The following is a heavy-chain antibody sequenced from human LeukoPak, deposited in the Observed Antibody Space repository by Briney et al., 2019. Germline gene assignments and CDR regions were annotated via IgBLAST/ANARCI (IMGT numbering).Heavy chain of an antibody. CDR2: IKEDGSEK. CDR3: ARGGSTDY. J-gene: IGHJ4*02. D-gene: IGHD2/OR15-2a*01. Sequence: GGSLRLSCAASGVSFSGYWMTWVRQAPGKGLEWVANIKEDGSEKYYADFVKGRFTISRDNAKNSLDLQMTSLRAEDTAVYYCARGGSTDYWGQGTLVTVSS. CDR1: GVSFSGYW. V-gene: IGHV3-7*03.